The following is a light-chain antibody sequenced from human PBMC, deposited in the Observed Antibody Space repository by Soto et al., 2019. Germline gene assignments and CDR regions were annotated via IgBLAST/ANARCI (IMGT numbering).Light chain of an antibody. CDR3: QHYNNWPWT. J-gene: IGKJ1*01. CDR2: GSS. CDR1: QSVSTN. Sequence: ETVMTQSPATLSVSPGERSTLSCRASQSVSTNLAWYQQKPGQSPRLLIYGSSPRATGIPARFSGSGSGTEFTLTISSLQSEDSAVYFCQHYNNWPWTFGQGTKVDIK. V-gene: IGKV3-15*01.